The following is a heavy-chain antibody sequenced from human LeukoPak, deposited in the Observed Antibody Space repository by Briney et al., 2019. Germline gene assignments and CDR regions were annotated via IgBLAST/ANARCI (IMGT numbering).Heavy chain of an antibody. V-gene: IGHV3-23*01. Sequence: GGSLRLSCAASGLTFSSFPMVWIRQAPGKGLEGVSSISGSGGDTYYQDSVKGRFTISRDNSKSTVYLQMNSLRAEDTAVYYCAKILGHDSSGYYYYGMDVWGQGTTVIVSS. CDR2: ISGSGGDT. D-gene: IGHD3-22*01. CDR1: GLTFSSFP. J-gene: IGHJ6*02. CDR3: AKILGHDSSGYYYYGMDV.